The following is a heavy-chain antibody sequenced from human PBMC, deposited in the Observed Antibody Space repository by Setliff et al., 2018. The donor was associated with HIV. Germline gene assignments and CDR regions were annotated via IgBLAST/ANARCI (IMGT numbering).Heavy chain of an antibody. D-gene: IGHD3-3*01. J-gene: IGHJ6*03. CDR2: ITGSEGST. Sequence: PVGSLRLSCTASGFTFSDNAMSWVRQAPGKGLEWVSAITGSEGSTYHADYVKGRFTISRDNSKNTLYLQMNSLRAEDTAVYYCAKDNNIWSGYYYYYYMDVWGKGTTVTV. CDR3: AKDNNIWSGYYYYYYMDV. V-gene: IGHV3-23*01. CDR1: GFTFSDNA.